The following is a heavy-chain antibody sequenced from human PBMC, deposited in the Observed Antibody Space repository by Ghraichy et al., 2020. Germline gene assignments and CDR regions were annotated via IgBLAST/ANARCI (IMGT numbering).Heavy chain of an antibody. J-gene: IGHJ4*02. CDR3: AREESSGWIYFDY. V-gene: IGHV3-7*03. CDR1: GFTFSSYW. Sequence: GGSLRLSCAASGFTFSSYWMSWVRQAPGKGLEWVANIKQDGSEKYYVDSVKGRFTISRDNAKNSLYLQMNSLRAEDTAVYYCAREESSGWIYFDYWGQGTLVTVSS. D-gene: IGHD6-19*01. CDR2: IKQDGSEK.